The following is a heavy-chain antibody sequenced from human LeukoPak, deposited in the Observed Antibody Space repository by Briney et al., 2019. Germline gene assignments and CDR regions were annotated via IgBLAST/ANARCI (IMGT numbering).Heavy chain of an antibody. J-gene: IGHJ5*02. CDR1: GYSISTGYY. D-gene: IGHD2-2*01. CDR2: FYHGGST. Sequence: SETRSLTCTVSGYSISTGYYWDWIRQPPGKGLEWIGTFYHGGSTYYNPSLKSRVTISVDTSKNQFSLKLSSVTAADTAVYYCARALPNWFDPWGQGTLVTVSS. CDR3: ARALPNWFDP. V-gene: IGHV4-38-2*02.